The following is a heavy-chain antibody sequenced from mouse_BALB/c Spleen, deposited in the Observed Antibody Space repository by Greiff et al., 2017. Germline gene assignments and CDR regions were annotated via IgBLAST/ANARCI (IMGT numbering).Heavy chain of an antibody. CDR2: ISDGGSYT. J-gene: IGHJ2*01. D-gene: IGHD1-1*01. Sequence: EVKLVESGGGLVKPGGSLKLSCAASGFTFSDYYMYWVRQTPEKRLEWVATISDGGSYTYYPDSVKGRFTISRDNAKNNLYLQMSSLKSEDTAMYYCARYYYGYFDYWGQGTTLTVSS. CDR1: GFTFSDYY. CDR3: ARYYYGYFDY. V-gene: IGHV5-4*02.